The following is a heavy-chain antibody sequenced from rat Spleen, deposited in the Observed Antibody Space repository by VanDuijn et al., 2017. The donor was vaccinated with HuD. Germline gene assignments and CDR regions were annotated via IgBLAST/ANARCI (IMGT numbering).Heavy chain of an antibody. CDR3: ALSGEGY. CDR1: GFSLISYN. Sequence: QVQLKESGPGLVQPSQTLSLTCTVAGFSLISYNVHWVRQPPGKGLEWMGIIWSTGGTQYNSALKSRLSISRDTSKSQVFLTLTSLQTDDTAVYYCALSGEGYWGQGVMVTVSS. J-gene: IGHJ2*01. D-gene: IGHD1-1*01. V-gene: IGHV2-41*01. CDR2: IWSTGGT.